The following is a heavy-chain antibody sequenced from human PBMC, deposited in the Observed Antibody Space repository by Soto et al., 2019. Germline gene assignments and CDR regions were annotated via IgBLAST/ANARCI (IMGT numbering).Heavy chain of an antibody. V-gene: IGHV3-30*18. D-gene: IGHD3-3*01. J-gene: IGHJ3*02. CDR3: AKDMEYGPEVQDELRVLAFDI. Sequence: GGSLRLSCAASGFTFSSYGMHWVRQAPGKGLEWVAVISYDGSNKYYADSVKGRFTISRDNSKNTLYLQMNSLRAEDTAVYYCAKDMEYGPEVQDELRVLAFDIWGQGTMVTVSS. CDR1: GFTFSSYG. CDR2: ISYDGSNK.